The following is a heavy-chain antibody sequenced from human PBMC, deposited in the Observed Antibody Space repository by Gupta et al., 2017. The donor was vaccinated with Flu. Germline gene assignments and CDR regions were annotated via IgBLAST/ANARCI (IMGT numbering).Heavy chain of an antibody. CDR3: ARDRGWRQHDD. V-gene: IGHV3-7*01. CDR2: INQDGREI. J-gene: IGHJ4*02. CDR1: GFTFGSYW. D-gene: IGHD5-12*01. Sequence: DVRTVASGGGLVQTEGSLQLSCIVSGFTFGSYWMSWIRQAPWKGLEWVYNINQDGREINYGDAVKGRFTISRDNAKNSLYLQINSLRLEDTAVYYCARDRGWRQHDDWDQGTLVTVSS.